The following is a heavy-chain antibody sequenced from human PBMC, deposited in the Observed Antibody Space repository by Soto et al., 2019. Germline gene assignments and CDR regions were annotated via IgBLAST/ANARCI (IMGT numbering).Heavy chain of an antibody. V-gene: IGHV1-3*01. CDR1: GYTFTSYA. Sequence: ASVKVSCKASGYTFTSYAMHWVRQAPGQRLEWMGWINAGNGNTKYSQKFQGRVTITRDTSASTAYMELSSLRSEDTAVYYCARVKPSSGWPFSFDYWGQGTLVTVSS. D-gene: IGHD6-19*01. J-gene: IGHJ4*02. CDR2: INAGNGNT. CDR3: ARVKPSSGWPFSFDY.